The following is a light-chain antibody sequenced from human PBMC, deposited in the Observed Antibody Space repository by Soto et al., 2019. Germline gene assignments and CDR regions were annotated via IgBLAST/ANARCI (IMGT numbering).Light chain of an antibody. CDR2: GAS. J-gene: IGKJ1*01. V-gene: IGKV3-20*01. CDR3: HQYDSSRT. Sequence: EIVLTQSPGTLSLSPGERATLSCRASQSVRSSYLAWYQQKPGQAPRLLIYGASSRATGIPDRFSGSGSGTDFTLTISRLEPEDFAVYYCHQYDSSRTFGQGTKVEIK. CDR1: QSVRSSY.